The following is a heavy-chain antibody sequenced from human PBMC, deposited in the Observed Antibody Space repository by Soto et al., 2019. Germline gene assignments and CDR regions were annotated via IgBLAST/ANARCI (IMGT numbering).Heavy chain of an antibody. V-gene: IGHV1-69*01. CDR2: IIPVFDTV. D-gene: IGHD3-22*01. J-gene: IGHJ4*02. Sequence: QEQLVQSGAEVKKSGSSVKVSCKDTGGLFSSYAVSWVRQAPGQGLEWMGGIIPVFDTVYYAQKFQGRVRMAGEEATKTGYMELSSLRSEDTAMYYCARGGSGYVWFNEFWGQGTLVTVSS. CDR1: GGLFSSYA. CDR3: ARGGSGYVWFNEF.